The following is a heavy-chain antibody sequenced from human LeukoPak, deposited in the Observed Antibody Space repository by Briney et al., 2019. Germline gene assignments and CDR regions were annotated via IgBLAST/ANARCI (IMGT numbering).Heavy chain of an antibody. CDR1: GGSISSGGYS. Sequence: SQTLSLTCAVSGGSISSGGYSWSWIRQPPGKGLEWIGYIYHSGSIYYNPSLKSRVTMSVDRSENQFSLKLSSVAAADTAVYYCARAITMMPHALDIWGQGTMVTVSS. CDR2: IYHSGSI. D-gene: IGHD3-22*01. V-gene: IGHV4-30-2*01. J-gene: IGHJ3*02. CDR3: ARAITMMPHALDI.